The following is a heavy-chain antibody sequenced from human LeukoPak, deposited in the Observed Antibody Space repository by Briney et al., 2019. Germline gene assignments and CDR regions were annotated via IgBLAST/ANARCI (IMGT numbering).Heavy chain of an antibody. CDR2: IYTSGST. J-gene: IGHJ5*02. D-gene: IGHD4-17*01. CDR1: GGSISSYY. V-gene: IGHV4-4*07. CDR3: ARTVLDYGDYGGWFDP. Sequence: SETLSLTCTVSGGSISSYYWSWIRQPAGKGLEWIGRIYTSGSTNYNPSLKSRVTMSVDTSKNQFSLKLSSVTAADTAVYYCARTVLDYGDYGGWFDPWGQGTLVTVSS.